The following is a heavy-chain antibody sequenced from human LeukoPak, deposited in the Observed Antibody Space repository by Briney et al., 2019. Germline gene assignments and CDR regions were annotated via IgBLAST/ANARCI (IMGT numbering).Heavy chain of an antibody. D-gene: IGHD2-21*02. V-gene: IGHV1-24*01. CDR2: FDPENDES. J-gene: IGHJ4*02. CDR3: ATEVTSIVPDY. CDR1: GHTLSELP. Sequence: ASVKVSCKVSGHTLSELPMYWVRQAPGEGLEWMGGFDPENDESIYAQKFRGRVTMTEDTSTSTAYMELSSLRSDDTAVYYCATEVTSIVPDYWGQGTLVTVSS.